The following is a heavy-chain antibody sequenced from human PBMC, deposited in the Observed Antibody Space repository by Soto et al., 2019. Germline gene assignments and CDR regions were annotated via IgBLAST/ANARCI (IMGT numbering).Heavy chain of an antibody. J-gene: IGHJ4*02. V-gene: IGHV1-46*01. Sequence: QVQLVQSGAEVKKPGASVTVSCKASGYSFTSYYLHWVRQAPGQGLEWMGVLNPVGGGATYAQKFQGRGTMTRDTSTPTVYMELSSLRSEDTAMYYCARGYSRQPREYWGQGTLVTVSS. CDR1: GYSFTSYY. CDR2: LNPVGGGA. CDR3: ARGYSRQPREY. D-gene: IGHD5-12*01.